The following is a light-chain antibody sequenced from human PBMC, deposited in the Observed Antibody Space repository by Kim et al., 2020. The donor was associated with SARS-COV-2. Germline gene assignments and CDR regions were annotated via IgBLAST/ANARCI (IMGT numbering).Light chain of an antibody. CDR1: HSVSNNK. CDR3: HQYDGIPET. J-gene: IGKJ1*01. Sequence: SPGERATLSCRASHSVSNNKFAWYQQKPGQAPRLLIYGASRRAIGIPDRFSGSGSGTDFTLTISRLEPEDFAVYYCHQYDGIPETFGQGTKVDIK. V-gene: IGKV3-20*01. CDR2: GAS.